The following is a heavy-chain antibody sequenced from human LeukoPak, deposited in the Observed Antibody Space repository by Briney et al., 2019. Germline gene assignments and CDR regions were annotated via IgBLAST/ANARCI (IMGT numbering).Heavy chain of an antibody. D-gene: IGHD7-27*01. CDR3: ARDWGNWGYGYYFDH. J-gene: IGHJ4*02. V-gene: IGHV3-30*03. CDR2: ISYDGSNK. CDR1: GFTFSTYG. Sequence: GGSLRLSCAATGFTFSTYGMHWVRQAPGKGLEWVAVISYDGSNKYYADSVKGRFTISRDNSKNTLYLQMNSLRAEDTAVYYCARDWGNWGYGYYFDHWGQGTLVTVSS.